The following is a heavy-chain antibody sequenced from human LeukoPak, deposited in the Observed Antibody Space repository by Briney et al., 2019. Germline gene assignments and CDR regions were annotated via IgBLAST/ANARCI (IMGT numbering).Heavy chain of an antibody. Sequence: GASVKVSCKASGYTFTSYYMHWVRQAPGQGLEWMGIINPSGGSTSYAQKFQGRVTMTRDMSTSTVYMELSSLRSEDTAVYYCARDASSVNWFDPWGQGTLVTVSS. CDR2: INPSGGST. J-gene: IGHJ5*02. V-gene: IGHV1-46*01. D-gene: IGHD4-17*01. CDR1: GYTFTSYY. CDR3: ARDASSVNWFDP.